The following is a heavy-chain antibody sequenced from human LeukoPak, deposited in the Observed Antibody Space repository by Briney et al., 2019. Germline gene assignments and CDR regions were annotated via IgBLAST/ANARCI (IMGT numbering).Heavy chain of an antibody. CDR2: IWYDGSNK. D-gene: IGHD6-19*01. CDR3: AKDVGGAGYSSGWFDY. CDR1: GFTFSSYG. V-gene: IGHV3-33*06. J-gene: IGHJ5*01. Sequence: PGRSLRLSCAASGFTFSSYGMHWVRQAPGQGLECVAVIWYDGSNKYYADSVKGRFTIASDNSRNALCLQIDCRRAEDTAVYYCAKDVGGAGYSSGWFDYWGQGTLVTVSS.